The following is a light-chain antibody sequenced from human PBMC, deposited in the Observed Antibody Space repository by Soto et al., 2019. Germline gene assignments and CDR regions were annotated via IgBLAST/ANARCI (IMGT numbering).Light chain of an antibody. CDR1: QSVRDNF. CDR2: GAS. V-gene: IGKV3-20*01. Sequence: EIVLAQSPGTLSLSPGEGATLSCRASQSVRDNFLAWYQKKPGQAPTLLIYGASSRATGIPDRFTGSGSGTDFTLTINRLEPEDFAVYYCQQYGSSPPTFGQGTRLDIK. CDR3: QQYGSSPPT. J-gene: IGKJ5*01.